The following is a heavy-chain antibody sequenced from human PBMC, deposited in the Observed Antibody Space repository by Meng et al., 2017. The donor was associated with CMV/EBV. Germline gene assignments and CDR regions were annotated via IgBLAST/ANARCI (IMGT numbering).Heavy chain of an antibody. J-gene: IGHJ6*02. CDR2: ISAYNGNT. CDR1: GYTFTSYG. V-gene: IGHV1-18*01. CDR3: VRLPHSSSGYYYYGMDV. Sequence: ASVKVSCKASGYTFTSYGISWVRQAPGQGLEWMGWISAYNGNTNYAQKLQGRVTMTTDTSTSTAYMELRSLRSDDTAVYYCVRLPHSSSGYYYYGMDVWGQGTTVTVSS. D-gene: IGHD6-13*01.